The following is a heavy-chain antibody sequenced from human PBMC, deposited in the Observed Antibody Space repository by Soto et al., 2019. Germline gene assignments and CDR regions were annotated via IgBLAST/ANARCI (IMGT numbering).Heavy chain of an antibody. CDR3: ARMTTVTGDAFDI. V-gene: IGHV3-53*02. J-gene: IGHJ3*02. CDR2: IYSGGST. Sequence: EVQLVETGGGLIQPGGSLRLSCAASGFTVSSNYMSWVRQAPGKGLEWVSVIYSGGSTYYADSVKGRFTISRDNSKNTLYLQINSLRAEDPAVYYCARMTTVTGDAFDIWRQETMVTVSS. D-gene: IGHD4-17*01. CDR1: GFTVSSNY.